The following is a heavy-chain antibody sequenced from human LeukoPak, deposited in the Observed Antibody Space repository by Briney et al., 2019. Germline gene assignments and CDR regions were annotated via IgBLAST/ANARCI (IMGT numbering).Heavy chain of an antibody. J-gene: IGHJ6*02. CDR2: ISYDGSNK. Sequence: GGSLRLSCAASRFTFSNYAMHWVRQAPGKGLEWVAVISYDGSNKNYADPVKGRFTISRDNSKNTLYLQMNSLRGEDTAVYYCARDVGATTYYYYGMDVWGQGTTVTVSS. V-gene: IGHV3-30-3*01. D-gene: IGHD1-26*01. CDR3: ARDVGATTYYYYGMDV. CDR1: RFTFSNYA.